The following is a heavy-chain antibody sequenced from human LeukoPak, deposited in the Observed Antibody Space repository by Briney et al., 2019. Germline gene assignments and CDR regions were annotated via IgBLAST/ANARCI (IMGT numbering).Heavy chain of an antibody. CDR1: GYTFTSYG. CDR2: ISAYNGNT. V-gene: IGHV1-18*01. D-gene: IGHD3-3*01. J-gene: IGHJ4*02. CDR3: ARVLPFSGRTIFGVVAPYYFDY. Sequence: ASVKVSCKASGYTFTSYGISWVRQAPGQGLEWMGWISAYNGNTNYAQKLQGRVTMTTDTSTSTAYMELRSLRSDDTAVYYCARVLPFSGRTIFGVVAPYYFDYWGQGTLVTVSP.